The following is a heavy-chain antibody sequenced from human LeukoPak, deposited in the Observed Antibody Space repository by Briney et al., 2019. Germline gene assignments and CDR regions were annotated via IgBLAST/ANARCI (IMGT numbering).Heavy chain of an antibody. Sequence: PSETLSLTCTVSGGSISGDGQYWSWIRPHPGKGLEWIGYIYYRGNRYYNPSLKRRVTISADTSVNQFSLQLNSVTAADTAVYYCAIVIVSYRYDANWFDPWGQGTLVTVSS. V-gene: IGHV4-31*03. CDR1: GGSISGDGQY. CDR3: AIVIVSYRYDANWFDP. J-gene: IGHJ5*02. D-gene: IGHD2-8*01. CDR2: IYYRGNR.